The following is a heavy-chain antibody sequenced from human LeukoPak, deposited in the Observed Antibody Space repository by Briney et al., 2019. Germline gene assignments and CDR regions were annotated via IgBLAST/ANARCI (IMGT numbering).Heavy chain of an antibody. CDR2: IYPGDSDT. V-gene: IGHV5-51*01. CDR3: ARHAYSSTWYPNWFDP. J-gene: IGHJ5*02. Sequence: GESLKISCKGSGYIFTTHWIGWVRQMPGKGLEWMGIIYPGDSDTRYSPSFQGQVTISVDKSISTAYLQRSSLKASDTAIYYRARHAYSSTWYPNWFDPWGQGTLVTVSS. CDR1: GYIFTTHW. D-gene: IGHD6-13*01.